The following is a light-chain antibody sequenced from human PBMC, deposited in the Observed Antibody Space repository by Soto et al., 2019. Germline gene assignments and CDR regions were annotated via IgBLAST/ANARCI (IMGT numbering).Light chain of an antibody. CDR3: QEFGNSRT. CDR2: ATS. V-gene: IGKV3-20*01. Sequence: EIVLTQSPGTLSLSPGERATLSCWASQTVTSTYLAWYQQKPGQAPRLLIYATSSRATGIPDRFSGSGSGTDFILTMSRLEPEDSAVYYCQEFGNSRTFGQGTKLEIK. J-gene: IGKJ2*01. CDR1: QTVTSTY.